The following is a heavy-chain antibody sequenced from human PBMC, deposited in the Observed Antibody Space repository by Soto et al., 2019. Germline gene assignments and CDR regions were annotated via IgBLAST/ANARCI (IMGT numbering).Heavy chain of an antibody. V-gene: IGHV3-23*01. CDR1: GFTFSSNS. CDR2: ISDSGGST. J-gene: IGHJ5*02. CDR3: SKWTGFGDA. Sequence: EVQLLESGGGLVQPGGSLRLSCAASGFTFSSNSMTWVRQAPGKGLEWVSGISDSGGSTFYADSVKGRFTISRDNSKNTLYLQMNSLRAEDTAVYYCSKWTGFGDAWGQGTVVTVSS. D-gene: IGHD3-10*01.